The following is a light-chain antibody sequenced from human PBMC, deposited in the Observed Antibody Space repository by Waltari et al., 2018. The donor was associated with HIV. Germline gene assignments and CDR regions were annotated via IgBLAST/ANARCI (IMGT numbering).Light chain of an antibody. CDR1: SSDVGGYTY. V-gene: IGLV2-14*01. Sequence: QSALTQPASVSGSPGQSITISCTGTSSDVGGYTYVSWYQQHPGKAPKLMIYEVSNRPSGVSNRFSGSKSGNTASLTISGLQAEDEADYYCSSYTGSSAHVVFGGGTKLTVL. J-gene: IGLJ2*01. CDR3: SSYTGSSAHVV. CDR2: EVS.